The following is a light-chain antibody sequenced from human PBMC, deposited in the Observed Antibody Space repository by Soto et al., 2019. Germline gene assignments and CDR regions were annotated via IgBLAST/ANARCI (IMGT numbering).Light chain of an antibody. V-gene: IGKV3-20*01. CDR1: QSVSSSF. CDR3: QQHDSSPLT. Sequence: EIVLTQSPGTLSLSPGERATLSCRASQSVSSSFLACYQQKPGQAPRLLIYGASSRATGIPARFSGSGSGTDFTLTISSLEPEDFAVYYCQQHDSSPLTFGGGTKVEIK. J-gene: IGKJ4*01. CDR2: GAS.